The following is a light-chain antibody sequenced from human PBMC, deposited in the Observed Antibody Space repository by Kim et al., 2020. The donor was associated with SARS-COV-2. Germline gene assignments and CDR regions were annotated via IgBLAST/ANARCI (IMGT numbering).Light chain of an antibody. Sequence: ASVGDRVTITCRASQSISTCLDWYQHKPGKAPKLLIYGASNLQSGVPSRFSGSGSGPQFTLTITSLQPEDFATYYCQQSYSTVSTFGGGTKVDTK. V-gene: IGKV1-39*01. J-gene: IGKJ4*01. CDR3: QQSYSTVST. CDR1: QSISTC. CDR2: GAS.